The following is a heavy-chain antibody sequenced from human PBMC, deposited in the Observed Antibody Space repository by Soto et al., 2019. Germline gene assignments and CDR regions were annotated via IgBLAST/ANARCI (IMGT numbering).Heavy chain of an antibody. CDR3: ARQDIVVVPAAIGIDY. D-gene: IGHD2-2*02. CDR2: ISAYNGNT. CDR1: GYTFTSYG. Sequence: ASVKVSCKASGYTFTSYGISWVRQAPGQGLEWMGWISAYNGNTNYAQKLQGRVTMTTDTSTSTAYMELRSLRSDDTAVYYCARQDIVVVPAAIGIDYWGQGTLVTVPQ. V-gene: IGHV1-18*01. J-gene: IGHJ4*02.